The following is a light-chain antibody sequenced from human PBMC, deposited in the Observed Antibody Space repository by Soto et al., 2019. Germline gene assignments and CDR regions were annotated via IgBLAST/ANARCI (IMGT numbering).Light chain of an antibody. J-gene: IGLJ3*02. CDR1: SSDIVGYNY. CDR2: EVS. CDR3: SSFTSTNTWV. Sequence: QSALTQPASVSASPGQSITISCTGASSDIVGYNYVSWYQQYPGRAPTLIIYEVSHRPSGVSHRFSGSKSGNTASLTISGVQAEDEADYYCSSFTSTNTWVFGGGTKLTVL. V-gene: IGLV2-14*01.